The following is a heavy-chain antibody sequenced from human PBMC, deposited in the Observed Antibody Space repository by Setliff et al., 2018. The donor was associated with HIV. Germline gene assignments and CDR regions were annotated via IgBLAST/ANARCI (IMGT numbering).Heavy chain of an antibody. D-gene: IGHD3-10*01. CDR1: GFTFSSYG. CDR2: IWYDGSKK. Sequence: GGSLRLSCAASGFTFSSYGMHWVRQAPGKGLEWVADIWYDGSKKYYADSVKGRFTISKDNAKNTLYLQMNSLRAEDTALYYCARKPMSGYYYMDVWGKGTTVTVSS. V-gene: IGHV3-33*03. J-gene: IGHJ6*03. CDR3: ARKPMSGYYYMDV.